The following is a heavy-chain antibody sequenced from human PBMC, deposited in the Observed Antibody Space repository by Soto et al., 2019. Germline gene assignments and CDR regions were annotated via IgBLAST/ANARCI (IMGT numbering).Heavy chain of an antibody. CDR1: GFSFSNYA. CDR2: IWYDGSNK. J-gene: IGHJ4*02. CDR3: AGCRMHSSGWPLY. D-gene: IGHD6-25*01. V-gene: IGHV3-33*01. Sequence: QVQMVESGGGVVQPGRSLRLSCAASGFSFSNYAMHWVRQAPGKGLEWVAFIWYDGSNKYYADSVKGRFTISRDNSKNTLYLQMNSLRAEDTAVYYCAGCRMHSSGWPLYWGQGTLVTVSS.